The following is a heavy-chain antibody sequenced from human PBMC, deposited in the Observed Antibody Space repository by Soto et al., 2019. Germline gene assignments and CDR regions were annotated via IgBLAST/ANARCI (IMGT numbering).Heavy chain of an antibody. V-gene: IGHV3-30*03. J-gene: IGHJ6*02. D-gene: IGHD3-10*01. Sequence: QVQVVESGGGVVQPGRSLRLSCAASGFTFSTYGMHWVRQAPGQGLEWVAFILYNGGKIYYADSVKGRFTISRDSSRNTLFLHMNSLRAEDTAVYYCESHTSKVRALFFYASYYYGRDVWGLGTAVSVSS. CDR2: ILYNGGKI. CDR3: ESHTSKVRALFFYASYYYGRDV. CDR1: GFTFSTYG.